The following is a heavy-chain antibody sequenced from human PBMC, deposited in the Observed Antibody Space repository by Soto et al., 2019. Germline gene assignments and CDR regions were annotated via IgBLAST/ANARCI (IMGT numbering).Heavy chain of an antibody. CDR2: INQDESQK. Sequence: GGSQRLSCGASGFTFSSYWMNVVRQAPGEGVEWVANINQDESQKYYADSVKGRFSISRDNARNALYLQMNSLRVEDAAVYYCATKVVIGGIGFVDYWGQGILVTVSS. CDR1: GFTFSSYW. J-gene: IGHJ4*02. V-gene: IGHV3-7*01. CDR3: ATKVVIGGIGFVDY. D-gene: IGHD2-15*01.